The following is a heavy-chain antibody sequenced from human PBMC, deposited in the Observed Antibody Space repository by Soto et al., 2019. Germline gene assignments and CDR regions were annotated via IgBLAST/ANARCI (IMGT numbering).Heavy chain of an antibody. CDR1: GYTFNTYD. J-gene: IGHJ6*02. D-gene: IGHD3-9*01. CDR3: ARGGATGYYSTHYYGMDV. CDR2: MNPESGST. Sequence: QEQLVQSGAEVKKPGASVKISCKASGYTFNTYDINWVRQATGQGLEWMGWMNPESGSTGFAQSFQGRITLTGNTSINTVYMEVSSLTNEDTAVYFCARGGATGYYSTHYYGMDVWGPGTTVTVSS. V-gene: IGHV1-8*01.